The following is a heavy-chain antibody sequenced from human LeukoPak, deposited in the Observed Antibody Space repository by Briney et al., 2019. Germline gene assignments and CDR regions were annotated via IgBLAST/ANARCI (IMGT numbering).Heavy chain of an antibody. CDR1: GYTFTSYG. D-gene: IGHD3-10*01. CDR3: VRDSHVGGLLWFGSPFYGMDV. J-gene: IGHJ6*02. CDR2: ISAYNGNT. Sequence: ASVKVSCKASGYTFTSYGISWVRQAPGQGLEWMGWISAYNGNTNYAQKLQGRVTMTTDTSTSTAYMELRSLRSDDTAVYYCVRDSHVGGLLWFGSPFYGMDVWGQGTTVTVSS. V-gene: IGHV1-18*01.